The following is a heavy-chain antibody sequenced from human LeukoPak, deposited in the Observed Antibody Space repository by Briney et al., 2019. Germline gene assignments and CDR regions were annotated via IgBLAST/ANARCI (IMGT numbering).Heavy chain of an antibody. CDR2: ISSSSSYI. CDR1: GFTFSSYS. D-gene: IGHD4-17*01. V-gene: IGHV3-21*01. Sequence: PGGSLRLSCAASGFTFSSYSMNWVRQAPGKGLEWVSSISSSSSYIYYADSVKGRFTISRDNAKNSLYLQMNSLRAEDTAVHYCATIKHDYGDYVAFDIWGQGTMVTVSS. CDR3: ATIKHDYGDYVAFDI. J-gene: IGHJ3*02.